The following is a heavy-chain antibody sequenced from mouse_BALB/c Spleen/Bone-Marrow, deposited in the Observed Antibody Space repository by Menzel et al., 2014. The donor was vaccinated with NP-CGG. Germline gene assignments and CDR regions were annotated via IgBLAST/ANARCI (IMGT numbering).Heavy chain of an antibody. CDR2: IRNKANGYTT. J-gene: IGHJ4*01. CDR3: ARFPMDY. V-gene: IGHV7-3*02. Sequence: EVKLVESGGGLVQPGGSLRLSCTTSGFTFTDYYMSWVRQPPGKALEWLAFIRNKANGYTTEYSASVKGRFTISRDNSQSILCLQMNTLRSEDSATYYCARFPMDYWGQGTSVTVSS. CDR1: GFTFTDYY.